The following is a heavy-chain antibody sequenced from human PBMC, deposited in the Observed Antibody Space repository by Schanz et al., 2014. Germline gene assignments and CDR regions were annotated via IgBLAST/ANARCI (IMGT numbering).Heavy chain of an antibody. Sequence: EVQLVESGGGLIHPGGSLRLSCAVSGFTVNTNYMTWVRQAPGKGLECVSILYIRSTYYAASVRGRFTISRDNSKNTVYLQMDSLRSEDTAVYYCTRDRGALVTHNDALNLWGQGTMVSVSS. D-gene: IGHD2-8*02. CDR2: LYIRST. CDR3: TRDRGALVTHNDALNL. V-gene: IGHV3-66*03. J-gene: IGHJ3*01. CDR1: GFTVNTNY.